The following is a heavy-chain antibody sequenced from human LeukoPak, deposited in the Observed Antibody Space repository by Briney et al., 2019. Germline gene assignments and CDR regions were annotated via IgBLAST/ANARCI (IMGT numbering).Heavy chain of an antibody. CDR1: GYTFTAYY. D-gene: IGHD6-6*01. CDR2: INPNSGGT. Sequence: ASVKVSCKASGYTFTAYYVHWVRQALGQGLECMGWINPNSGGTKYVQKFQGRVTMTRDTSITTGYMELSRLTSDDTAVYYCASTSSQEGMDVWGQGTTVTVSS. V-gene: IGHV1-2*02. CDR3: ASTSSQEGMDV. J-gene: IGHJ6*02.